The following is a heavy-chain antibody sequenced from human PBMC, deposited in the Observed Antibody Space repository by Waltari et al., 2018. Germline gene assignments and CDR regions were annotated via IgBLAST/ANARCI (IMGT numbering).Heavy chain of an antibody. CDR1: GYTFSNSA. CDR3: ARGDSSGYVVDY. J-gene: IGHJ4*02. Sequence: QVQLVQAGSELKKPGASVKVSCKTSGYTFSNSANHWVRQAPGQGLEWMGWIHTKTGNPTYAQGFTGRFVFALDTSVSTAYLQISSLKTEDTAIYYCARGDSSGYVVDYWGQGTLVTVSS. V-gene: IGHV7-4-1*02. CDR2: IHTKTGNP. D-gene: IGHD3-22*01.